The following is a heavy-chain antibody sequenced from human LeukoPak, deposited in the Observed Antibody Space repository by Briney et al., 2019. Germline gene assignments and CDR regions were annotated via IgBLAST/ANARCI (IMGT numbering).Heavy chain of an antibody. J-gene: IGHJ6*02. CDR2: IIPILGIA. Sequence: ASVKVSCKASGGTFSSYAISWVRQAPGQGLEWMGRIIPILGIANYAQKFQGRVTITADKSTSTAYMELSSLRSEDTAVYYCARDRRGYGSGSYYKISEYYYGMDVWGQGTTVTVSS. CDR3: ARDRRGYGSGSYYKISEYYYGMDV. V-gene: IGHV1-69*04. D-gene: IGHD3-10*01. CDR1: GGTFSSYA.